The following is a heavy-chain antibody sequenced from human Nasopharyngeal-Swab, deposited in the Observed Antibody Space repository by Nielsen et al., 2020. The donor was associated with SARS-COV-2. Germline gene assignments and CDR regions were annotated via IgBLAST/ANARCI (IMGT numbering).Heavy chain of an antibody. CDR3: ARIQAMITFGGANYYGMDV. CDR2: IDWDDDK. J-gene: IGHJ6*02. Sequence: SGPTLVNPTKTLTLTCTFSGFSLSTSGMCVSWIRQPPGKALEWLALIDWDDDKYYSTSLKTRLTISKDTSKNQVVLTMTNMDPVDTATYYCARIQAMITFGGANYYGMDVWGQGTTVTVSS. CDR1: GFSLSTSGMC. D-gene: IGHD3-16*01. V-gene: IGHV2-70*01.